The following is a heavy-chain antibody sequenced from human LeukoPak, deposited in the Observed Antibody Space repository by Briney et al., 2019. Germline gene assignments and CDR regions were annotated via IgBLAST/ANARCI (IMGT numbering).Heavy chain of an antibody. CDR3: AKRGTMVRGVFDY. Sequence: PGRSLRLSCAASGFTFSSYAIHWVRQAPGKGLEWVVVISNDGTNKYYADSVKGRFTISRDNSKNTLYLQMNSLRAEDTAVYYCAKRGTMVRGVFDYWGQGTLVTVSS. CDR1: GFTFSSYA. V-gene: IGHV3-30-3*02. CDR2: ISNDGTNK. J-gene: IGHJ4*02. D-gene: IGHD3-10*01.